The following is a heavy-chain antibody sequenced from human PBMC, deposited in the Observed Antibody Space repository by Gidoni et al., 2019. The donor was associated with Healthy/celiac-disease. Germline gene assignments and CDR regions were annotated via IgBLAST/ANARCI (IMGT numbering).Heavy chain of an antibody. J-gene: IGHJ4*02. CDR1: GYSLTSYW. CDR2: IYPDDSDT. CDR3: ARLVGQLDPTEGFDY. Sequence: EVQLVQSGAEVKKPGESLKISCKGSGYSLTSYWIGWVRQMPGKGLEWMGIIYPDDSDTRYSPSFQGQVTISADKSISTAYLQWSSLKASDTAMYYCARLVGQLDPTEGFDYWGQGTLVTVSS. V-gene: IGHV5-51*01. D-gene: IGHD2-2*01.